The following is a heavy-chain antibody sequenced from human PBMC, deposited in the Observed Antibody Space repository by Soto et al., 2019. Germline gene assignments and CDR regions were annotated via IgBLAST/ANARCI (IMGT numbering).Heavy chain of an antibody. V-gene: IGHV3-48*01. J-gene: IGHJ3*02. CDR1: GFTFSSYS. D-gene: IGHD2-15*01. Sequence: GGSLRLSCAASGFTFSSYSMNSVRQAPGKGLEWVSYISSSSSTIYYADSVKGRFTISRDNAKNSLYLQMYSLRAEDTAVYYGARCPSRWSVVAATGGAFDIWGQGTMVTVSS. CDR2: ISSSSSTI. CDR3: ARCPSRWSVVAATGGAFDI.